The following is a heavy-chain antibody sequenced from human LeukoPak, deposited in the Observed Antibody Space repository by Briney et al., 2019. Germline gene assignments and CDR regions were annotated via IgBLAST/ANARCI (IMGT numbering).Heavy chain of an antibody. D-gene: IGHD6-13*01. V-gene: IGHV3-48*01. J-gene: IGHJ6*02. CDR1: GFTFSTYS. CDR3: ARSTHSSSWYFGMDV. Sequence: GGSLRLSCAASGFTFSTYSMNWVRQAPGKGLEWVSYISSSSSTIYYADSVKGRFTISRDNAKKSLYLQMNSLRVEDTAVYYCARSTHSSSWYFGMDVWGQGTTVTVSS. CDR2: ISSSSSTI.